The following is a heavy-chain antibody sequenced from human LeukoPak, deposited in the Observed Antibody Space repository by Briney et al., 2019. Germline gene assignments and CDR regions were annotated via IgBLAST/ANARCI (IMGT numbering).Heavy chain of an antibody. CDR1: GFTFSSYA. Sequence: GGSLRLSCAASGFTFSSYAMSWVRQAPGKGLEWVSAISGSGGTTYHADSVKGRFTISRDTSKNTLYLQMNSLRAEDTAVYYCAKVYAGQLKGPGDSYGLYYFDYWGQGTLVTVSS. V-gene: IGHV3-23*01. CDR2: ISGSGGTT. CDR3: AKVYAGQLKGPGDSYGLYYFDY. D-gene: IGHD5-18*01. J-gene: IGHJ4*02.